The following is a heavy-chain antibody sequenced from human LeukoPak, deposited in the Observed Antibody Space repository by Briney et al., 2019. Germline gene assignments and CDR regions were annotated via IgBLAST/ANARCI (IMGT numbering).Heavy chain of an antibody. CDR1: GFTFSSYS. V-gene: IGHV3-21*01. Sequence: GGSLRLSCAASGFTFSSYSMNWVRQAPGKGLEWVSSISSSSSYIYYADSVKGRFTISRDNAKNSLYLQMNSLRAEDTAVYYCARDPAVAGLNDAFDIWGQGTMVTVSS. CDR2: ISSSSSYI. CDR3: ARDPAVAGLNDAFDI. J-gene: IGHJ3*02. D-gene: IGHD6-19*01.